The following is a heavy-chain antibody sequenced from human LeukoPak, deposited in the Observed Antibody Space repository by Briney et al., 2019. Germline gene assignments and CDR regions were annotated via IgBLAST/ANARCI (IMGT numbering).Heavy chain of an antibody. Sequence: SETLSLTCTVSGGSINSYYWSWIRQTPGKGLEWIGYIYYSGSTSYTPTLKSRVTISLDTSKNQFSLKLSFVTAADTAVYYCARGERVAVAGGIILGAFDIWGQGTLVTVSS. CDR1: GGSINSYY. J-gene: IGHJ3*02. V-gene: IGHV4-59*01. CDR2: IYYSGST. CDR3: ARGERVAVAGGIILGAFDI. D-gene: IGHD6-19*01.